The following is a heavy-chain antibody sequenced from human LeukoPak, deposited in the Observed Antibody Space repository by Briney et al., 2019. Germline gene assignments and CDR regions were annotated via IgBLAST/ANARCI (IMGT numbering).Heavy chain of an antibody. V-gene: IGHV1-2*02. CDR1: GYTFTDYF. CDR2: INPKTGDT. Sequence: ASVKVSCEASGYTFTDYFLHWVRQAPGRGLEWMAWINPKTGDTKYAQNFQGRVTVTRDTSISTLYMELTRLMSDDTAVYYCARVRDVTGLLYWGQGSLVTVSS. CDR3: ARVRDVTGLLY. J-gene: IGHJ4*02. D-gene: IGHD2/OR15-2a*01.